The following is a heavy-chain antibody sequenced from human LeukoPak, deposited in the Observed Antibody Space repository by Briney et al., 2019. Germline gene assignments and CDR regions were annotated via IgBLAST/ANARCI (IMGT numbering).Heavy chain of an antibody. V-gene: IGHV1-8*01. J-gene: IGHJ4*02. CDR2: MNPNSGNT. D-gene: IGHD3-22*01. CDR1: GYTFTSYD. CDR3: ARGRIRYYDSSGYSRDY. Sequence: ASVKVSCKASGYTFTSYDINWVRQATGQGLEWMGWMNPNSGNTGYALKFQGRVTMTRNTSISTAYMELSSLRSEDTAVYYCARGRIRYYDSSGYSRDYWGQGTLVTVSS.